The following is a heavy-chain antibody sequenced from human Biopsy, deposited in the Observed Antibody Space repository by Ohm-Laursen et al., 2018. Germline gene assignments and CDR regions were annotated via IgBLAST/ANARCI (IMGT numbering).Heavy chain of an antibody. J-gene: IGHJ4*02. D-gene: IGHD5-24*01. Sequence: EASVKVSCKASGYTFTSYGISWVRQAPGQGLEWMGWINTYNGNTNYAQNLQGRVTMTTDTSTSTAYMELRSLRSDDTVVYYCARERGGYKRTDYWGQGTLVTVSS. CDR1: GYTFTSYG. CDR3: ARERGGYKRTDY. V-gene: IGHV1-18*01. CDR2: INTYNGNT.